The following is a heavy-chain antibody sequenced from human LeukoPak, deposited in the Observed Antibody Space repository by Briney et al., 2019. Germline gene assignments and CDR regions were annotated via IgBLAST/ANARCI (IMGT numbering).Heavy chain of an antibody. Sequence: GGSLRLSCAASGFTFSSYGMHWVRQAPGKGLEWVGRIKSKTDGGTIDYAAPVKGRFIISRDDSKNTLYLQMNSLKTEDTAVYYCTTGGITMVRGVITSFDYWGQGTLVTVSS. J-gene: IGHJ4*02. V-gene: IGHV3-15*01. CDR2: IKSKTDGGTI. CDR1: GFTFSSYG. D-gene: IGHD3-10*01. CDR3: TTGGITMVRGVITSFDY.